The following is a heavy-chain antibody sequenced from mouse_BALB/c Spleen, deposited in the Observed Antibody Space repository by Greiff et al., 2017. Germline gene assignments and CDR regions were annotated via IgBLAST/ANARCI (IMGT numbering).Heavy chain of an antibody. J-gene: IGHJ3*01. CDR2: IWGGGST. Sequence: QVQLQQSGPGLVAPSPSLSITCTVSGFSFTDYGVSWIRQPPGTGLEWLGVIWGGGSTYYNSALKSRLSISKDNSKSQVFLKMNSLQTDDTAMYYWAALDYRYDPLDYWGQGTLVTVSA. CDR3: AALDYRYDPLDY. CDR1: GFSFTDYG. V-gene: IGHV2-6-5*01. D-gene: IGHD2-14*01.